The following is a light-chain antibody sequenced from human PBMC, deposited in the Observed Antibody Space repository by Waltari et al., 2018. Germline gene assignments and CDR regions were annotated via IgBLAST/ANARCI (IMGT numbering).Light chain of an antibody. J-gene: IGLJ3*02. CDR2: EVS. Sequence: QSALTQPASVSGSPGQSITISCTGTSSDVGAYNFVPWYQQHPGKAPNLMIYEVSNWPSGVSNRCPGSKSGNTASLTIAGLQTEDEADYYCSSYTTTWVFGGGTKLTVL. CDR3: SSYTTTWV. V-gene: IGLV2-14*01. CDR1: SSDVGAYNF.